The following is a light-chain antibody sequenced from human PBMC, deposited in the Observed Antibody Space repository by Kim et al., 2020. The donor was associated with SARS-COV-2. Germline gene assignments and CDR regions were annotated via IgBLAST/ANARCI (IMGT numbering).Light chain of an antibody. CDR3: NSYTTSSTYV. Sequence: GPSITCSCTGTISEFGFYEYGYWYQQHPATDPNLLIHGVPPRPSGVSVRFSGSRSGDSPSLTISELHAEDEDYYHCNSYTTSSTYVFGTGTKVTVL. J-gene: IGLJ1*01. CDR2: GVP. V-gene: IGLV2-14*04. CDR1: ISEFGFYEY.